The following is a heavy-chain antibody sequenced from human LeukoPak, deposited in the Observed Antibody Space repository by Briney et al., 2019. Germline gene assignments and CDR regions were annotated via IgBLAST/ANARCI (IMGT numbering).Heavy chain of an antibody. D-gene: IGHD3-22*01. CDR1: GFTYSGSA. CDR3: TRHGGGYYYDSSGYPN. Sequence: GGSLRLXCAASGFTYSGSAMHWVRQASGKGLESVGRIRSKANSYATAYAASVKGRFTISRDDSKNTAYLQMNSLKTEDTAVYYCTRHGGGYYYDSSGYPNWGQGTLVTVSS. CDR2: IRSKANSYAT. J-gene: IGHJ4*02. V-gene: IGHV3-73*01.